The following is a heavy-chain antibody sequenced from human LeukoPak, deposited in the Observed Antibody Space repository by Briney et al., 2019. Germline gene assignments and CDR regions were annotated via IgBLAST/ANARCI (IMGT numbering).Heavy chain of an antibody. CDR2: IKQDGSEK. V-gene: IGHV3-7*01. D-gene: IGHD2-2*01. CDR1: GFTFSSYA. J-gene: IGHJ4*02. Sequence: GGSLRLSCAASGFTFSSYAMHWVRQAPGKGLEWVANIKQDGSEKYYVDSVKGRFTISRDNAKNSLYLQMNSLRAEDTAVYYCAREVVPAAIDYWGQGTLVTVSS. CDR3: AREVVPAAIDY.